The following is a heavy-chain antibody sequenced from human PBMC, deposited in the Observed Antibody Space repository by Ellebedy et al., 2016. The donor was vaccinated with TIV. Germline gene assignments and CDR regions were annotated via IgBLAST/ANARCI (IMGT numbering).Heavy chain of an antibody. CDR1: GFTFSSYS. Sequence: GESLKISXAASGFTFSSYSMNWVRQAPGKGLEWVSSINSSSSYIYYADSVKGRFTISRDNAKNSLYLQMNSLRAEDTALYYCARDRRVRGVDPYYFDYWGQGTLVTVSS. CDR2: INSSSSYI. CDR3: ARDRRVRGVDPYYFDY. D-gene: IGHD3-10*01. J-gene: IGHJ4*02. V-gene: IGHV3-21*01.